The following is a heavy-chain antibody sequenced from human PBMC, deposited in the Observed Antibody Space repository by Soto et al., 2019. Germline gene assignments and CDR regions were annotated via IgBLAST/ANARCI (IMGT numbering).Heavy chain of an antibody. CDR2: ISWDAYST. D-gene: IGHD2-2*01. V-gene: IGHV3-43*01. J-gene: IGHJ6*02. Sequence: GGSLRLSCAASGFTFSSYSMNWVRQAPGKGLEWVSLISWDAYSTYYADSVKGRFTISRDNSKNSLYLQMNSLRTEDTALYYCAKDRDCSSTSCPYYYYYAMNVWGQGTTVTVSS. CDR1: GFTFSSYS. CDR3: AKDRDCSSTSCPYYYYYAMNV.